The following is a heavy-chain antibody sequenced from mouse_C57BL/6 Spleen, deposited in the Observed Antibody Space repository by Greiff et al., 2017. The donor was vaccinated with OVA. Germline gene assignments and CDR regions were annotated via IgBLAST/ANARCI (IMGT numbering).Heavy chain of an antibody. CDR2: ISYDGSN. D-gene: IGHD1-1*01. V-gene: IGHV3-6*01. CDR3: AREYYGYAMDY. CDR1: GYSITSGYY. Sequence: EVHLVESGPGLVKPSQSLSLTCSVTGYSITSGYYWNWIRQFPGNKLEWMGYISYDGSNNYNPSLKNRISITRDTSKNQFFLKLNSVTTEDTATYYCAREYYGYAMDYWGQGTSVTVSS. J-gene: IGHJ4*01.